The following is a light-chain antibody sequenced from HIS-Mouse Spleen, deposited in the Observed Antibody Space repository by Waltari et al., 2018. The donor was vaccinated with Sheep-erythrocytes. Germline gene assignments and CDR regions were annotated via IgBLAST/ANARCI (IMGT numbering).Light chain of an antibody. CDR2: WAS. CDR1: QSVLSSSNNKNY. V-gene: IGKV4-1*01. CDR3: QQYYSTPLT. Sequence: DIVMTQSPDSLAVSLGARATINCKSSQSVLSSSNNKNYLAWYQQKTGQPPKLLIYWASTREAGVPDRFSGSGSGIDFTLTISSLQAEDVAVYYCQQYYSTPLTFGGGTKVEIK. J-gene: IGKJ4*01.